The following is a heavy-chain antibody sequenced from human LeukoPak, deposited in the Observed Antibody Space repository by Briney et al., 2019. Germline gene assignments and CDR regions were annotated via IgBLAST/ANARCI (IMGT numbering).Heavy chain of an antibody. CDR1: GGTFSSYA. CDR2: IIPIFGTA. D-gene: IGHD3-10*01. CDR3: AGNTYYYGSGEFDY. J-gene: IGHJ4*02. V-gene: IGHV1-69*13. Sequence: PKASVKVSCKASGGTFSSYAISWVRQAPGQGLEWMGGIIPIFGTANYAQKFQGRVTITADESTSTAYMELSSLRSEDTAVYYCAGNTYYYGSGEFDYWGQGTLVTVSS.